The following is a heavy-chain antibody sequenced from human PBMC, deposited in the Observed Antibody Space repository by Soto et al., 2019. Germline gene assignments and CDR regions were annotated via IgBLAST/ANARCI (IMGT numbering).Heavy chain of an antibody. D-gene: IGHD6-19*01. CDR1: GFTFSSYG. J-gene: IGHJ4*02. Sequence: GGSLRLSCAASGFTFSSYGMHWVRQAPGKGLEWVAVIWYDGSNKYYADSVKGRFTISRDNSKNTLYLQMNSLRAEDTAVYYCARPGIAVAGTSLNYWGQGTLVTVSS. V-gene: IGHV3-33*01. CDR2: IWYDGSNK. CDR3: ARPGIAVAGTSLNY.